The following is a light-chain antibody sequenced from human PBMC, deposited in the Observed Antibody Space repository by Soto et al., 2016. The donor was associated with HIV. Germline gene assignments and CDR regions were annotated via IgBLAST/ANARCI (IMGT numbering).Light chain of an antibody. CDR1: NIGTRS. CDR3: QAWDSSTVV. J-gene: IGLJ1*01. CDR2: DDS. V-gene: IGLV3-21*01. Sequence: SYVLTQPPSVSVAPGKTARITCGGNNIGTRSVHWYQQKAGQAPVLVVYDDSDRPSGIPERFSGSNSGNTVTLTISRVEAGDEADYYCQAWDSSTVVFGTGTKVTVL.